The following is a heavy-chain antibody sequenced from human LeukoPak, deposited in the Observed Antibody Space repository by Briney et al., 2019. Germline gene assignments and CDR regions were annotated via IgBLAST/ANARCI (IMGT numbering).Heavy chain of an antibody. CDR2: ISHDVRNK. CDR3: AKGHGSSWSFFDF. Sequence: GGSLRLSCVATGFPFSSYGIHWVRQAPGKGLEWVAVISHDVRNKYYIDSVKGRFTISRDNSKNTLYLQMNSLRAEDTAVYYCAKGHGSSWSFFDFWGQGTLVTVSS. V-gene: IGHV3-30*18. CDR1: GFPFSSYG. J-gene: IGHJ4*02. D-gene: IGHD6-13*01.